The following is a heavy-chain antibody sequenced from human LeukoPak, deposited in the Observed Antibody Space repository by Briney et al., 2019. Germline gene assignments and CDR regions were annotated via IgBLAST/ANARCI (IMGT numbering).Heavy chain of an antibody. J-gene: IGHJ3*02. CDR3: ARGSRVTTRLDAFDI. D-gene: IGHD4-17*01. CDR1: GFTVSTTY. Sequence: GGSLRLSCAASGFTVSTTYMSWVRQTPGKGLEWVSTIYSGGSIYYADSVKGRFTISRDNSKNTLYLQMNSLRVEDTAVYYCARGSRVTTRLDAFDIWGQGTMVTVSS. V-gene: IGHV3-53*01. CDR2: IYSGGSI.